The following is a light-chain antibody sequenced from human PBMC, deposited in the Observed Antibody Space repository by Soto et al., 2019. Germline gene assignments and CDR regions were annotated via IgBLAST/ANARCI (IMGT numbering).Light chain of an antibody. J-gene: IGKJ1*01. CDR3: QQRSSWPRT. V-gene: IGKV3-11*01. CDR2: DAS. Sequence: EIVLTQSPATLSLSPGERATLSCRASQSISSYLAWYPQRPGQVPRLLIYDASSRATGIPARFRASGSGTDFTLTISSLEPEDFAVYYCQQRSSWPRTFGQGTKVEIK. CDR1: QSISSY.